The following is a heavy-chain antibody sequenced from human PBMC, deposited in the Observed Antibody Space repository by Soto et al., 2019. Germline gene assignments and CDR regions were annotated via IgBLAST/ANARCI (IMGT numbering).Heavy chain of an antibody. D-gene: IGHD3-22*01. V-gene: IGHV3-43D*04. CDR2: TNSDGTES. Sequence: GGSLRLSCAAAGVDFEDYAMHWVRQVPGKGLEWVSLTNSDGTESYYADSVKGRFTISRDNAKTTLYLQMDRLRPEDTALYFCAKSLYYYDSSPLDHWGQGTLVTVSS. CDR1: GVDFEDYA. CDR3: AKSLYYYDSSPLDH. J-gene: IGHJ4*02.